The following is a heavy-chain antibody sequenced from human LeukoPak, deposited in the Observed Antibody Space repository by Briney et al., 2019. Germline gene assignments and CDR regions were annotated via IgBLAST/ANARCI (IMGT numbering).Heavy chain of an antibody. CDR2: IYYSGST. D-gene: IGHD5/OR15-5a*01. CDR1: GGSISSGGYY. Sequence: ASQTLSLTCTVSGGSISSGGYYWSWIRQHPGKGLEWIGYIYYSGSTYYNPSLKSRVTISVDTSKNQFSLKLNSVTAADTAVYYCARECLYYYYGMDVWGQGTTVTVSS. J-gene: IGHJ6*02. V-gene: IGHV4-31*03. CDR3: ARECLYYYYGMDV.